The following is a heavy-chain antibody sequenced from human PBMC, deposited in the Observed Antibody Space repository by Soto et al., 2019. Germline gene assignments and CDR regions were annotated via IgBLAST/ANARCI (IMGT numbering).Heavy chain of an antibody. CDR3: ARVSSEYYYDSSGPSGWFDP. J-gene: IGHJ5*02. D-gene: IGHD3-22*01. CDR1: GYSFTSYW. CDR2: IDPSDSYT. V-gene: IGHV5-10-1*01. Sequence: DSLKISCKGSGYSFTSYWISWVRQMPGKGXEWMGRIDPSDSYTNYSPSFQGHVTISADKSISTAYLQWSSLKASDTAMYYCARVSSEYYYDSSGPSGWFDPWGQGTLVTVSS.